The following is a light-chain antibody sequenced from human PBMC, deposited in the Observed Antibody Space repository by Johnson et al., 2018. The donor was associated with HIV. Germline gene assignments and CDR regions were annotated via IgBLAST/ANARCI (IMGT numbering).Light chain of an antibody. CDR1: GSNIGSHY. V-gene: IGLV1-51*02. CDR3: GTWDNSLSIGYV. Sequence: TQPPSVSAAPGQRVTISCSGRGSNIGSHYVSWYQQLPGTAPKLLIFENDKRPSGIHDRFSGSKSGTSATLGITGLQAGDEADYYCGTWDNSLSIGYVLGTGTKVTVL. J-gene: IGLJ1*01. CDR2: END.